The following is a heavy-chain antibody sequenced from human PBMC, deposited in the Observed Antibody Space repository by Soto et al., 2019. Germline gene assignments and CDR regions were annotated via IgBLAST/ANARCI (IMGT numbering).Heavy chain of an antibody. J-gene: IGHJ3*02. D-gene: IGHD2-2*03. V-gene: IGHV5-51*01. CDR3: ARIIGYCRNNDCSWTFDI. CDR2: FYPGDSTS. CDR1: GYSFISYW. Sequence: VESLTISCKTSGYSFISYWVAWVRQKPGKGLEWMGTFYPGDSTSTYSPSFQGQVTISVDKSISTAYLHLSRLKASDTAMYYCARIIGYCRNNDCSWTFDIWGQGTTVTVSS.